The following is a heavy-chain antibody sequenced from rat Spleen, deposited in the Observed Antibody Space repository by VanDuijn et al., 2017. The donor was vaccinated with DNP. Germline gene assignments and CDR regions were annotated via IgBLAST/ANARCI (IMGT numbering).Heavy chain of an antibody. D-gene: IGHD4-3*01. CDR3: ARRRDSLFDY. CDR1: GFTFSDYY. V-gene: IGHV5-7*01. Sequence: EVQLVESGGGLVQPGRSLKLSCAVSGFTFSDYYMAWVRQAPAKGLEWVATISYNGGTPYYRDSVKGRFTISRDNAQSTLYLQMDSLRSEDTATYYCARRRDSLFDYWGQGVMVTVSS. J-gene: IGHJ2*01. CDR2: ISYNGGTP.